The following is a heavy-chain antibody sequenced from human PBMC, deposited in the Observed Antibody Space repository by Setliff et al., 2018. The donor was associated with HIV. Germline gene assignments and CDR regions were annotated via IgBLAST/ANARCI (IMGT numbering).Heavy chain of an antibody. CDR1: GGSFDNYF. J-gene: IGHJ6*04. Sequence: SETLSLTCAVYGGSFDNYFWTWIRQSPERGLEWIGEITHSEGTTYSPYLKSRLTISLDTSKNQISLKLTSVTAADTAVYYCARMVRGLILRGYHYHADVWGKGTTVTVPQ. CDR3: ARMVRGLILRGYHYHADV. D-gene: IGHD3-10*01. V-gene: IGHV4-34*01. CDR2: ITHSEGT.